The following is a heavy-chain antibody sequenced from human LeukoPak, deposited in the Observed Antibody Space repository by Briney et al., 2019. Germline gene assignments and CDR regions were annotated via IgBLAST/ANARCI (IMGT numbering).Heavy chain of an antibody. CDR1: GFTFSSYA. V-gene: IGHV3-23*01. D-gene: IGHD4-17*01. CDR3: AKPYGDHVTYYYYYYMDV. J-gene: IGHJ6*03. Sequence: AGGSLRLSCTASGFTFSSYAMSWVRQAPGKGLEWVSAISGSGGSTYYADSVKGRFTISRDNSKNTLYLQMNSLRAEDTAVYYCAKPYGDHVTYYYYYYMDVWGKGTTVTVSS. CDR2: ISGSGGST.